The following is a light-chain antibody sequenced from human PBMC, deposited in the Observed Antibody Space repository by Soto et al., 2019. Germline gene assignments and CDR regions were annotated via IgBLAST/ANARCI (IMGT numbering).Light chain of an antibody. J-gene: IGLJ1*01. V-gene: IGLV1-44*01. CDR3: TAWDGRLNGYD. CDR1: SSNIGSNT. Sequence: QSVLTQPPSTSWTPGQRVTISCSASSSNIGSNTVSWFQQLRGTAPKPLIFRNYQRPSAVPHRFSGSASGASSSLAISGLQSDEEADYYCTAWDGRLNGYDFAGGTKV. CDR2: RNY.